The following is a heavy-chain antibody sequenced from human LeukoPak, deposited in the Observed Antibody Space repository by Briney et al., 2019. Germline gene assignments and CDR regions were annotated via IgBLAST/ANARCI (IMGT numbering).Heavy chain of an antibody. J-gene: IGHJ6*03. CDR2: IKQDGSEK. V-gene: IGHV3-7*01. CDR3: AKGGGYEAQYYYYYLDV. D-gene: IGHD5-12*01. Sequence: GGSLRLSCAASGFTFSSYWMSWVRQAPGKGLEWVANIKQDGSEKYYVHSVKGRFTISRQNARTSLFLQMNSLRAEDTAVYYCAKGGGYEAQYYYYYLDVWGKGTTVTISS. CDR1: GFTFSSYW.